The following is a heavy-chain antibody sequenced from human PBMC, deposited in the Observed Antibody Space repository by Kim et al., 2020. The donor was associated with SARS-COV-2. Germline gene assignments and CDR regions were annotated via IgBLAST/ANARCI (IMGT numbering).Heavy chain of an antibody. CDR3: ARERPGPGVYYYGMDV. Sequence: SVKGRFTISRDNSKNTLYLQMNSLRAEDTAVYYCARERPGPGVYYYGMDVWGQGTTVTVSS. V-gene: IGHV3-30*07. D-gene: IGHD3-10*01. J-gene: IGHJ6*02.